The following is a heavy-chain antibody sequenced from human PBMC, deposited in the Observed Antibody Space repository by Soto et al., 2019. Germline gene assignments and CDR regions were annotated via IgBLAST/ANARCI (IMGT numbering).Heavy chain of an antibody. CDR3: ATFENDLHGSGRYYKHSY. V-gene: IGHV4-31*03. CDR1: GGSISRGGYY. J-gene: IGHJ4*02. CDR2: IYYSGST. D-gene: IGHD3-10*01. Sequence: QVQLQESGPGLVKPSQTLSVSCTVSGGSISRGGYYWSWIRQHPWKGLEWIGFIYYSGSTNYNPSLKSRVSISVYTSNNQFSLKLSSVTAADTAVYYCATFENDLHGSGRYYKHSYWGQGTLVTVSS.